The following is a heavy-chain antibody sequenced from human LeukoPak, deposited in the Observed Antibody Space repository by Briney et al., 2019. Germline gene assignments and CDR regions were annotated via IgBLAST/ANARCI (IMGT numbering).Heavy chain of an antibody. V-gene: IGHV1-18*01. CDR2: ISAYNGNT. CDR1: GYTFTSYG. J-gene: IGHJ4*02. Sequence: GASVTVSCKASGYTFTSYGISWVRQAPGQGLEWMGWISAYNGNTNYAQKLQGRVTMTTDTSTSTAYMELRSLGSDDSAVYYCARRWLQSRRLDYWGQGTLVTVSS. CDR3: ARRWLQSRRLDY. D-gene: IGHD5-24*01.